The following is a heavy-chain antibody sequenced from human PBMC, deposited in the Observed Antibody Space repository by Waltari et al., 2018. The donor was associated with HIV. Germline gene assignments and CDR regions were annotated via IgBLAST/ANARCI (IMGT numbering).Heavy chain of an antibody. D-gene: IGHD6-19*01. V-gene: IGHV3-30*18. CDR2: ISYDESNK. CDR1: GFTFTSYG. CDR3: AKSVSGSSGWSLTYGMDV. Sequence: QVQLVESGGGVVQPGRSLRLSCAASGFTFTSYGMHWVRQAPGKGLEWVAVISYDESNKNYADSVKGRFTISRDNSKNTLSLQMNSLGIEDTAVYYCAKSVSGSSGWSLTYGMDVWGQGTTVTVSS. J-gene: IGHJ6*02.